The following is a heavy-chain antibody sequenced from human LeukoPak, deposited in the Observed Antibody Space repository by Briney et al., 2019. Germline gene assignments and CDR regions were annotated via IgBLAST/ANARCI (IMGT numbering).Heavy chain of an antibody. CDR3: ARDGYCSGGSCWFAFDI. Sequence: ASVKVSCRASGYTFSDYYMHWVRQAPGQGLEWMGWINPDSGGTKYAQKFQGRVTMTRDTSISTAYMELSRLRSDDTAVYYCARDGYCSGGSCWFAFDIWGQGTMVTVSS. V-gene: IGHV1-2*02. J-gene: IGHJ3*02. CDR2: INPDSGGT. D-gene: IGHD2-15*01. CDR1: GYTFSDYY.